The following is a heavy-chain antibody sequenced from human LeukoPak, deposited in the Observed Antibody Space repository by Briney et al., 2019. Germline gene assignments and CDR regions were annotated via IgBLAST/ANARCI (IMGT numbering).Heavy chain of an antibody. V-gene: IGHV1-2*02. CDR3: ARGVYGSGSYYYYYYMDV. J-gene: IGHJ6*03. CDR1: GYTFTGYY. Sequence: ASVKVSCKASGYTFTGYYIHWVRQAPGQGLEWMGWINPNSGGTNYAQKLQGRVTMTTDTSTSTAYMELRSLRSDDTAVYYCARGVYGSGSYYYYYYMDVWGKGTTVTVSS. CDR2: INPNSGGT. D-gene: IGHD3-10*01.